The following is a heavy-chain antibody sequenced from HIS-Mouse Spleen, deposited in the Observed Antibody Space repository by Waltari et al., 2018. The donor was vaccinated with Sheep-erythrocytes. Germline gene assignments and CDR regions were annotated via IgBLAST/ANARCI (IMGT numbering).Heavy chain of an antibody. CDR2: INPCAGST. CDR3: ARVPDDAFDI. V-gene: IGHV1-46*03. CDR1: GYTFTSYY. J-gene: IGHJ3*02. Sequence: QVQLVQSGAEVKKPGASVKVSCKASGYTFTSYYMHWVLQAPGQGLEWMGIINPCAGSTSYAQKFQGRVTMTRDTSTSTVYIELSSLRSEETAVYYCARVPDDAFDIWGQGTMVTVSS.